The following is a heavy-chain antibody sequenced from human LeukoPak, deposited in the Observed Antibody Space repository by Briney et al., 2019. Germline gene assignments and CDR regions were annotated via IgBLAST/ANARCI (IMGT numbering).Heavy chain of an antibody. Sequence: GASLKISCKVSGYSFSTYWIGWVRQMPGKGLEWMGIIYPGDSDTRYSPSFQGQVSISADKSISTAYLQWSSLKASDTAMYYCARSSGSGWSFFDYWGQGTLVTVSS. V-gene: IGHV5-51*01. CDR1: GYSFSTYW. CDR2: IYPGDSDT. D-gene: IGHD6-19*01. CDR3: ARSSGSGWSFFDY. J-gene: IGHJ4*02.